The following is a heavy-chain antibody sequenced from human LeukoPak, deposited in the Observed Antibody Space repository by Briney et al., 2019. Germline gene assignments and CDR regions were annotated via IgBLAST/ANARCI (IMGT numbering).Heavy chain of an antibody. CDR1: GFTFSGST. CDR3: TTDQFNSFEI. CDR2: MRSKANSFVT. V-gene: IGHV3-73*01. Sequence: PGGSLKLSCTASGFTFSGSTVHWVRQASGKGLEWVGRMRSKANSFVTTYTTSVQGRFTISRDDSKNTAYLQMNSLRTEDTALYYCTTDQFNSFEIWGRGTMVTVSS. J-gene: IGHJ3*02. D-gene: IGHD5-24*01.